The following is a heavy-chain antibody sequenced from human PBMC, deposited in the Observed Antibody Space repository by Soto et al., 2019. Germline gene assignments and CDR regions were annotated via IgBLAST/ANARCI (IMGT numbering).Heavy chain of an antibody. CDR1: GGTFSSYG. V-gene: IGHV1-69*13. CDR2: IIPIFGTA. Sequence: SVKVSCKGSGGTFSSYGLSWERQDPGHGLEWIGGIIPIFGTANYAQNFHGRVTINADESTSTDYKKFSSLRSEDTPVYDCTRAGKSSIYYYHYCMDVRRQCTTVTVSS. CDR3: TRAGKSSIYYYHYCMDV. J-gene: IGHJ6*02.